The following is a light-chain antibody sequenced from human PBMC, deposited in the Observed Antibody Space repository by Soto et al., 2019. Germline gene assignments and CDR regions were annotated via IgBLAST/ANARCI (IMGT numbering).Light chain of an antibody. CDR2: NND. V-gene: IGLV1-40*01. CDR3: QSYDTSLSDVL. Sequence: QAVVTQPPSVSGAPGQRVTVSCTGSSSNIGAGHHVHWYQQLPGTAPKLLIYNNDNRPSGVPDRFSGSKSGTSASLAISGLQAEDDAEYYGQSYDTSLSDVLFGGGTQLTVL. CDR1: SSNIGAGHH. J-gene: IGLJ2*01.